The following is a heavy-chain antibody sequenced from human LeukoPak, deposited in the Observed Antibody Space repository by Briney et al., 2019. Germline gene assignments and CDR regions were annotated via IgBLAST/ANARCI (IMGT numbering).Heavy chain of an antibody. V-gene: IGHV1-69*06. CDR3: AREGAAGSAFDI. Sequence: GASVKVSCKASGGTFSSYAISWVRQAPGQGLEWMGGIIPIFGTANYAQKFQGRVTITADKSTSTAYMELSSLRSDDTAVYYCAREGAAGSAFDIWGQGTMVTVSS. D-gene: IGHD6-13*01. CDR1: GGTFSSYA. J-gene: IGHJ3*02. CDR2: IIPIFGTA.